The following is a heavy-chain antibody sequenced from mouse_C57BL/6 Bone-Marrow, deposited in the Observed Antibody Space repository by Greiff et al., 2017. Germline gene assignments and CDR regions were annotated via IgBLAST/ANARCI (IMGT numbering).Heavy chain of an antibody. Sequence: QVQLQQPGAELVKPGASVKLSCKASGYTFTSYWMHWVKQRPGRGLEWIGRIDPDSGGTKYNEKFKGQATLTVDKPSSTAYMQLSSLTTDDYAVYYCARRAHDYGRHYFDYWGQGTTLTVSS. CDR3: ARRAHDYGRHYFDY. J-gene: IGHJ2*01. CDR2: IDPDSGGT. D-gene: IGHD1-1*01. CDR1: GYTFTSYW. V-gene: IGHV1-72*01.